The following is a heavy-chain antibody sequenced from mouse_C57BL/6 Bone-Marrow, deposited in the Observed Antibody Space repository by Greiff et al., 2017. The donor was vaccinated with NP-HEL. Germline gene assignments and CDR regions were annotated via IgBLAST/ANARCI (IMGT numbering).Heavy chain of an antibody. Sequence: VQLQQPGAELVKPGASVKLSCKASGYTFTSYWMHWVKQRPGQGLEWIGMIHPNSGSTNYNEKFKSKATLTVDKSSSTAYMQLSSLTSEDSSVYYCARYDYGSSYFDYWGQGTTLTVSS. D-gene: IGHD1-1*01. CDR1: GYTFTSYW. V-gene: IGHV1-64*01. CDR2: IHPNSGST. CDR3: ARYDYGSSYFDY. J-gene: IGHJ2*01.